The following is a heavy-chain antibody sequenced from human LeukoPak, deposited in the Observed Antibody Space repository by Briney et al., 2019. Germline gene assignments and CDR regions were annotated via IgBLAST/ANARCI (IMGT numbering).Heavy chain of an antibody. Sequence: WASVKVSCKASGYTFTSYGITWVRQAPGQGLEWMGWISAYNGNTNYAQKLQGRVTMTTDTSTSTAYMELRSLRSDDTAVYYCARLYDSSGYNYFDYWGQGTLVTVSS. CDR3: ARLYDSSGYNYFDY. J-gene: IGHJ4*02. CDR1: GYTFTSYG. D-gene: IGHD3-22*01. V-gene: IGHV1-18*01. CDR2: ISAYNGNT.